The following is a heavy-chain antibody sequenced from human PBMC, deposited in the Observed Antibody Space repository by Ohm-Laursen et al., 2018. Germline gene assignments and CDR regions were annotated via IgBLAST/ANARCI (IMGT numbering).Heavy chain of an antibody. J-gene: IGHJ6*02. CDR2: IKQDGSEK. CDR1: GFAFSSYW. D-gene: IGHD2-8*01. V-gene: IGHV3-7*01. CDR3: ARDDGIYARRSGMDV. Sequence: SLRLSCAAFGFAFSSYWMSWVRQAPGKGLEWVANIKQDGSEKYYVDSVKGRFTISRDNAKNSLYLQMNSLRVEDTAIYYCARDDGIYARRSGMDVWGQGTAVTVSS.